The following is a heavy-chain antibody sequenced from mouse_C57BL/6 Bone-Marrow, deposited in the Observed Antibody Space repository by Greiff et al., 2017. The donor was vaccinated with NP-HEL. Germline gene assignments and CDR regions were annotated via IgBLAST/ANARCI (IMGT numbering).Heavy chain of an antibody. Sequence: EVHLVESGGDLVKPGGSLKLSCAASGFTFSSYGMSWVRQTPDKRLEWVATISSGGSYTYYPDSVKGRFTISRDNAKNTLYLQMSSLKSEDTAMYYCARRWDYDFDYWGQGTTLTVSS. V-gene: IGHV5-6*01. CDR2: ISSGGSYT. J-gene: IGHJ2*01. CDR3: ARRWDYDFDY. CDR1: GFTFSSYG. D-gene: IGHD2-4*01.